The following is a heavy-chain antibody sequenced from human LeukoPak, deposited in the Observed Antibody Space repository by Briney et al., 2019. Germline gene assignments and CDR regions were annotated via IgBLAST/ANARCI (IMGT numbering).Heavy chain of an antibody. D-gene: IGHD2-15*01. CDR2: IYYSGTT. CDR3: ARRVIAATLDY. Sequence: PSETLSLTCTVSGGSISSSSYYWAWIRQPLGKGLEWIGSIYYSGTTFYNPSLKSRVTISVDTSKNQFSLRLSSVTAADTAIYYCARRVIAATLDYWGQGTLVTVSS. V-gene: IGHV4-39*01. J-gene: IGHJ4*02. CDR1: GGSISSSSYY.